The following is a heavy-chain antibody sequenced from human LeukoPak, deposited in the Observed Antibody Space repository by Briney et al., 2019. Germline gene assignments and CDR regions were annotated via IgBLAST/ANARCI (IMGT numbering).Heavy chain of an antibody. CDR3: ARLLSGSLDY. J-gene: IGHJ4*02. Sequence: GGSLRLSCAASGLTVSSNYMSWVRQAPGKGLEWVANIKQDGSEKYYVDSVKGRFTISRDNAKNSLYLQMNSLRAEDTAVYYCARLLSGSLDYWGQGTLVTVSS. CDR1: GLTVSSNY. D-gene: IGHD1-26*01. CDR2: IKQDGSEK. V-gene: IGHV3-7*05.